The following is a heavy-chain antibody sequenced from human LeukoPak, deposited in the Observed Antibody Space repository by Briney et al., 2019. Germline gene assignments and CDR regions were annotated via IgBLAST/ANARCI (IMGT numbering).Heavy chain of an antibody. CDR3: ARVRETMVRGVRAQTDAFDI. CDR2: INPNSGGT. D-gene: IGHD3-10*01. J-gene: IGHJ3*02. Sequence: ASVKVSCKASGYTSTGYYMHWVRQAPGQGLEWMGWINPNSGGTNYAQKFQGRVTMTRDTSISTAYMELSRLRSDDTAVYYCARVRETMVRGVRAQTDAFDIWGQGTMVTVSS. V-gene: IGHV1-2*02. CDR1: GYTSTGYY.